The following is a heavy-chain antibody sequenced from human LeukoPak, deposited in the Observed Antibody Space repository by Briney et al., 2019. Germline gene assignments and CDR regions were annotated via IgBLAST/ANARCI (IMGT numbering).Heavy chain of an antibody. D-gene: IGHD3-9*01. CDR2: IYSSGST. J-gene: IGHJ5*02. V-gene: IGHV4-59*12. Sequence: KPSETLSLTCNVSGGSIRGYYWSWIRQPPGKGLEWIGYIYSSGSTNYNPSLKSRVTMSVDTSKNQFSLKLNSVTAADTAVYYCARDYDVLTAYPPTQLFDPWGQGTLVTVSS. CDR3: ARDYDVLTAYPPTQLFDP. CDR1: GGSIRGYY.